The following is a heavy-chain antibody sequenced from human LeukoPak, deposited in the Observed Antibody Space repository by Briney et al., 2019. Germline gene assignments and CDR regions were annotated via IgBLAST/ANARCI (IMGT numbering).Heavy chain of an antibody. Sequence: GGSLRLSCAVSGFTFGSYWMTWVRQAPGKGLEWVANIKQDGSERYYVDSMKGRITISRDNAKKSLYLEVNSLSAEDTAVYYCVRDGGYSGYEYWGQGTLVTVSS. J-gene: IGHJ4*02. D-gene: IGHD5-12*01. CDR3: VRDGGYSGYEY. V-gene: IGHV3-7*04. CDR1: GFTFGSYW. CDR2: IKQDGSER.